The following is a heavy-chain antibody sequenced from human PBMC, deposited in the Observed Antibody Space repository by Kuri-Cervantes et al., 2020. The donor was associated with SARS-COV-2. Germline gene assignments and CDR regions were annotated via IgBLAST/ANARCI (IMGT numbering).Heavy chain of an antibody. Sequence: SVKVSCKASGGTFSSYTISWVRQAPGQGLEWMGGIIPIFGTANYAQKFQGRVTITADESTSTAYMELSSLRSEDTAVYYCAREITPNYYYYGMDVWGQGTTVTGYS. D-gene: IGHD3-16*01. CDR3: AREITPNYYYYGMDV. CDR1: GGTFSSYT. J-gene: IGHJ6*02. CDR2: IIPIFGTA. V-gene: IGHV1-69*13.